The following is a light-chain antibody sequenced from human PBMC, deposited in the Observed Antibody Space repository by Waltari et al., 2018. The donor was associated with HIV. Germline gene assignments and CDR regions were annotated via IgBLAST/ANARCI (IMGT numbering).Light chain of an antibody. V-gene: IGLV2-18*02. CDR1: SSDIGAYNR. CDR3: SSYTTSSTWV. J-gene: IGLJ3*02. CDR2: EVT. Sequence: QSALPQPPSVSGSPGQSVTISCTGTSSDIGAYNRVLWYQQSPGTAPKLRIYEVTPRPSGVPVRFSGSKSGNTASLTISGLQADDEADYYCSSYTTSSTWVFGGGTKLTVL.